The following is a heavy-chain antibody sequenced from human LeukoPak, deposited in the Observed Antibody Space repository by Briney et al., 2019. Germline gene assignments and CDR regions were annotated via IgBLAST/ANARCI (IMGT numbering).Heavy chain of an antibody. J-gene: IGHJ6*03. CDR1: VFTFTDFN. Sequence: GRSVRLSRAASVFTFTDFNTGAICQTPGKGLEWVSYISSSGSTIYYADSVKVRFTISRDNAKNSLYLQMNSLRAEDTAVYYCARVRKVGWSYYYYYMDVWGKGTTVTVPS. D-gene: IGHD2-15*01. CDR2: ISSSGSTI. V-gene: IGHV3-11*04. CDR3: ARVRKVGWSYYYYYMDV.